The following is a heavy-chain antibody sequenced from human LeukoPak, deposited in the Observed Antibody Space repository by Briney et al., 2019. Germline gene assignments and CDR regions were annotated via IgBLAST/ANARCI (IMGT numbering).Heavy chain of an antibody. V-gene: IGHV1-46*01. D-gene: IGHD3-10*02. Sequence: GASLKVSCKTSGYTFTSYYIHWIRQAPGHEVEWMAVITTNNGIPTYAQKFQGRVAVTMDTATSKVYMDMSSPGSDDTDIYYSARDEIQAGYMVGRFDYWGQGTLVSVSS. J-gene: IGHJ4*02. CDR1: GYTFTSYY. CDR2: ITTNNGIP. CDR3: ARDEIQAGYMVGRFDY.